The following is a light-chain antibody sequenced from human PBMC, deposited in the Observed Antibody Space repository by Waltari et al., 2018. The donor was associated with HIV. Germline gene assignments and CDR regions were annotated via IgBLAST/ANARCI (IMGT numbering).Light chain of an antibody. Sequence: VLTQSPGTLSLSPGERATLSCRASHGVTNNYLAWYQQKPGQAPRLLIYVASYRATGIPDRFSGSGSGTDFTLTISRLESEDFAVYYCQQYDKSPLTFGGGTKLEI. CDR3: QQYDKSPLT. CDR2: VAS. J-gene: IGKJ4*01. V-gene: IGKV3-20*01. CDR1: HGVTNNY.